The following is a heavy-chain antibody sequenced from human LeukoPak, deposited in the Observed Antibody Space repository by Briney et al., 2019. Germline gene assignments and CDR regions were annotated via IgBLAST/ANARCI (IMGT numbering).Heavy chain of an antibody. CDR3: AREVGNFNAFDI. Sequence: SETLSLTCTVSGGSISSYYWSWMRQPPGKGREWIGYIYYSGSTNYNPSLKSRVTISVDTSKNQFSLKLSSVTAADTAVYYCAREVGNFNAFDIWGQGTMVTVSS. D-gene: IGHD1-7*01. CDR1: GGSISSYY. V-gene: IGHV4-59*01. CDR2: IYYSGST. J-gene: IGHJ3*02.